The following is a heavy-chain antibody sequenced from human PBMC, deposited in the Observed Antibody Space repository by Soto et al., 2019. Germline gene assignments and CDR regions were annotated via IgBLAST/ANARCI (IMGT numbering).Heavy chain of an antibody. CDR1: VFTCSGFD. CDR3: AKSQEIGTHFFDS. Sequence: GSLRLSCEASVFTCSGFDMHWVRQPTGKGLEWVSSIGTAGDTYYAVSVKGRFTISRDNAKNSLSLQMNSLRAGDMAVYFCAKSQEIGTHFFDSWGQGTQVTVSS. J-gene: IGHJ4*02. D-gene: IGHD6-13*01. CDR2: IGTAGDT. V-gene: IGHV3-13*01.